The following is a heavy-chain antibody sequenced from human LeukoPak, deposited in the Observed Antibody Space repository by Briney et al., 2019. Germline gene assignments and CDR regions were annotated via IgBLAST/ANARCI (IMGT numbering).Heavy chain of an antibody. CDR2: IYYSGST. Sequence: SETLSCTCTVSSGSISSGSYFWSWIRQPPGKGLEWIGSIYYSGSTYYNPSLKSRVTISVDTSKNQFSLKLSSVTAADTAVYYCARGSEDYYCYYMDVWGKGTTVTVSS. J-gene: IGHJ6*03. CDR3: ARGSEDYYCYYMDV. CDR1: SGSISSGSYF. V-gene: IGHV4-39*07.